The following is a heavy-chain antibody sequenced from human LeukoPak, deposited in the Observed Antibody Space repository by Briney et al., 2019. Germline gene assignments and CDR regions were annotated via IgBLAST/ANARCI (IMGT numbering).Heavy chain of an antibody. CDR3: ARDLYDFWSGFRGYYYYGMDV. V-gene: IGHV1-3*01. CDR2: INAGNGNT. CDR1: GGTFSSYA. Sequence: ASVKVSCKASGGTFSSYAISWVRQAPGQRLEWMGWINAGNGNTKYSQKFQGRVTITRDTSASTAYVELRSLRSDDTAVYYCARDLYDFWSGFRGYYYYGMDVWGQGTTVTVSS. D-gene: IGHD3-3*01. J-gene: IGHJ6*02.